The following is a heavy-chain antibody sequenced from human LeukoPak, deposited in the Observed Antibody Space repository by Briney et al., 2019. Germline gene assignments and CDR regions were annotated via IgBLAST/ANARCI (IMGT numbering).Heavy chain of an antibody. CDR1: GFTFSSYW. CDR3: ARDVESVGAINDY. V-gene: IGHV3-7*04. J-gene: IGHJ4*02. Sequence: GGSLRLSCAASGFTFSSYWMSWVRQTPGKGLEWVANIKQDGSEKYYVDSVKGRFTISRDNAKNSLYLQMNSLRAEDTAVYYCARDVESVGAINDYWGQGTLVTVSS. D-gene: IGHD1-26*01. CDR2: IKQDGSEK.